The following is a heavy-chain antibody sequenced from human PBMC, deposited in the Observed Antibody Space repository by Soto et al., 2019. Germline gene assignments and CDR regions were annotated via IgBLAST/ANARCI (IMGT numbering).Heavy chain of an antibody. V-gene: IGHV1-2*02. CDR2: INPKSVGT. CDR3: AREPMVRAAHGFDI. Sequence: QVQLVQSGAEVKKPGASVKVSCKASGYTFTGYHMHWVRQAPGQGLEWMGWINPKSVGTNYAQKFQGRVTMTRDTSISTAYMELSRLRSDDTAVYYCAREPMVRAAHGFDIWGQGTMVTVSS. D-gene: IGHD3-10*01. J-gene: IGHJ3*02. CDR1: GYTFTGYH.